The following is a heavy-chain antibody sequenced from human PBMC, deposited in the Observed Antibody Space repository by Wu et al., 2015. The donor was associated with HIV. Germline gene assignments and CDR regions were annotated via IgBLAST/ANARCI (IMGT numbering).Heavy chain of an antibody. D-gene: IGHD2-2*01. Sequence: QVQLVQSGAEVKKPGASVKVSCKASGYTFTGYYMHWVRQAPGQGLEWMGWINPNSGGTNYAQKFQGRVTMTRDTSISTAYMELSRLRSDDTAVYYCARTKRVVPSLTSRVVPGTVGSRTVSGQG. CDR2: INPNSGGT. J-gene: IGHJ6*02. V-gene: IGHV1-2*02. CDR1: GYTFTGYY. CDR3: ARTKRVVPSLTSRVVPGTVGSRTV.